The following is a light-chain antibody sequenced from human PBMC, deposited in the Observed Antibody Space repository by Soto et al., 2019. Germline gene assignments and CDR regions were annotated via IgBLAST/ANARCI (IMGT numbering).Light chain of an antibody. CDR3: QQSYSIPWT. J-gene: IGKJ1*01. Sequence: DVQLTQSPTSLSASVGDKVTITCRASRTISLYLNWYQQKVGKAPKLLIYAASSLQSEVPSRFSGSGSGTEVTLTISSLQPDDFATYYCQQSYSIPWTFVQGTKVEIK. CDR2: AAS. CDR1: RTISLY. V-gene: IGKV1-39*01.